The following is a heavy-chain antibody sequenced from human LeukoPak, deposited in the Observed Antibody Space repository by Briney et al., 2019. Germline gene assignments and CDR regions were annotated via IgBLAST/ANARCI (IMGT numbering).Heavy chain of an antibody. V-gene: IGHV1-46*01. J-gene: IGHJ4*02. Sequence: ASVKVTCKASGYTFTSYYMHWVRQAPGQGLEWMGIINPSGGSTSYAQKFQGRVTMTRDMSTSTVYMELSSLRSEDTAVYYCARDHGGNSDFDYWGQGTLVTVSS. CDR2: INPSGGST. D-gene: IGHD4-23*01. CDR1: GYTFTSYY. CDR3: ARDHGGNSDFDY.